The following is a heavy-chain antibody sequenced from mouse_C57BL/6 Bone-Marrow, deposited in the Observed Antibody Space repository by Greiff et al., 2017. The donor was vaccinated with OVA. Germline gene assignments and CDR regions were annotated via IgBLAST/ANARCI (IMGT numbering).Heavy chain of an antibody. CDR3: ARSWGNSPWFAY. CDR2: IDPNSGGT. J-gene: IGHJ3*01. CDR1: GYTFTSYW. Sequence: QVQLQQPGAELVKPGASVKLSCKASGYTFTSYWMHWVKQRPGRGLEWIGRIDPNSGGTKYNEKFKSKATLTVDKPSSTAYMQRNSLTSEYSAVYNCARSWGNSPWFAYWGQGTLVTVSA. V-gene: IGHV1-72*01. D-gene: IGHD2-1*01.